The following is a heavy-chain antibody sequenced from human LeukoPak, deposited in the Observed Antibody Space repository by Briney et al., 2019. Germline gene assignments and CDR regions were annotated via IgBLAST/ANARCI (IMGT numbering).Heavy chain of an antibody. J-gene: IGHJ5*02. CDR2: IIPIFGTA. V-gene: IGHV1-69*13. D-gene: IGHD2-2*01. Sequence: GASVKVSCKASGGTFSSYAISWVRQAPGQGLEWMGGIIPIFGTANYAQKFQGRVTITADESTSTAYMELSSLRSEDTAVYYCARGCSSTSCYALYNWFDPWGQGTLVIVSS. CDR3: ARGCSSTSCYALYNWFDP. CDR1: GGTFSSYA.